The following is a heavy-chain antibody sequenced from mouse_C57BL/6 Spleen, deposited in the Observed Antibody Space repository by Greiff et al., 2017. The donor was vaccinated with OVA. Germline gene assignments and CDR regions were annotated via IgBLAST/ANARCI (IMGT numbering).Heavy chain of an antibody. V-gene: IGHV5-6*01. D-gene: IGHD4-1*01. J-gene: IGHJ4*01. Sequence: EVQLQQSGGDLVKPGGSLKLSCAASGFTFSSYGMSWVRQTPDKRLEWVATISSGGSYTYYPDSVKGRFTISRDNAKNTLYLQMSSLESEDTAMYYCARHRTGTYAMDYWGQGTSVTVSS. CDR2: ISSGGSYT. CDR1: GFTFSSYG. CDR3: ARHRTGTYAMDY.